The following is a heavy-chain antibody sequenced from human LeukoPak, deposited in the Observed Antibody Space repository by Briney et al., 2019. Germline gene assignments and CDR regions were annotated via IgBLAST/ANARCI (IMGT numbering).Heavy chain of an antibody. CDR3: ARGDGYNYSRYYYYYMDV. CDR2: IYYIGTT. CDR1: GGSISSYY. V-gene: IGHV4-59*01. J-gene: IGHJ6*03. D-gene: IGHD5-24*01. Sequence: PSETLSLTCTVSGGSISSYYWSWIRQPPGKGLEWIGYIYYIGTTNYNPSLKSRVTISVDTSKNQFSLKLSSVTAADTAVYYCARGDGYNYSRYYYYYMDVWGKGTTVTVSS.